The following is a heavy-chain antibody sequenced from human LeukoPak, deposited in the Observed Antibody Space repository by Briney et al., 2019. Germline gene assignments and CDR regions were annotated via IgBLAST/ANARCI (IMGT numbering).Heavy chain of an antibody. CDR1: GFTFGDYA. Sequence: GGSLRLSCTASGFTFGDYAMTWVRQAPGKGLEWVGFIRSKIYGGTPEYAASVKGRFTISRDDSKGIAYLQMNSLKTEDTAVYYCTRDQTPYYWGQGTLATVSS. CDR3: TRDQTPYY. V-gene: IGHV3-49*04. CDR2: IRSKIYGGTP. J-gene: IGHJ4*02.